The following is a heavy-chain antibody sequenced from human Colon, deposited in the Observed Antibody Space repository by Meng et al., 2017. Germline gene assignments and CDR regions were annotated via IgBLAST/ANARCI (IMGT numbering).Heavy chain of an antibody. V-gene: IGHV3-30*03. CDR3: ARDEFGSIDY. J-gene: IGHJ4*02. CDR1: GFTFSTYA. Sequence: VQLLESGGGLEQPGGSLRLSCAASGFTFSTYAMSWVRQAPGKGLEWVAVISHDGSNIYYADSVRGRFTISRDNSKNTLYLQMNSLRAEDTAMYYCARDEFGSIDYWGQGTLVTVSS. D-gene: IGHD3-10*01. CDR2: ISHDGSNI.